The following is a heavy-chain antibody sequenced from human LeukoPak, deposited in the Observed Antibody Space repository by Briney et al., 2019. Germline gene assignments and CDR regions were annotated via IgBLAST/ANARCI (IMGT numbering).Heavy chain of an antibody. CDR1: AGSISGYY. V-gene: IGHV4-59*01. J-gene: IGHJ6*03. D-gene: IGHD6-19*01. CDR2: IYSSGSS. CDR3: ARSLAVAGYSYYYYLDV. Sequence: RPSETLSPTCTVSAGSISGYYWSWIRQPPGKGLEWIAYIYSSGSSNYNPSLKSRVTISVDTSKNQFSLRLNSVTAADTAVYFCARSLAVAGYSYYYYLDVWGTGTTVAVSS.